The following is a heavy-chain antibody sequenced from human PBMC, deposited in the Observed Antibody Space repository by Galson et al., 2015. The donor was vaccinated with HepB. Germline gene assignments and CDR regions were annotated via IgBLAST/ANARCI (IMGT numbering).Heavy chain of an antibody. CDR3: GRGGKNLDFWGGYYLRGGGNYGMDV. Sequence: SVTVSCKASGYTFTSYDINWVRQATGQGLEWMGWMNPNSGNTGYAQKFQGRVTMTRNTSISTAYMELSSLRSEDKAVYYCGRGGKNLDFWGGYYLRGGGNYGMDVWGQGTMVTVSS. V-gene: IGHV1-8*01. CDR2: MNPNSGNT. J-gene: IGHJ6*02. D-gene: IGHD3-3*01. CDR1: GYTFTSYD.